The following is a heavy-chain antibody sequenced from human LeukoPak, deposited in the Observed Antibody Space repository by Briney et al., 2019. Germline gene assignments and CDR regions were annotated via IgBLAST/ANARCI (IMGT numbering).Heavy chain of an antibody. CDR3: ARDKIDGDSFFVY. CDR2: IKQDGSQK. CDR1: GFAFTNYW. V-gene: IGHV3-7*01. D-gene: IGHD4-17*01. Sequence: GGSLRLSCAASGFAFTNYWMSWVRQAPGKGLEWVANIKQDGSQKYYVDSVKGRFTISRDNAKNSVYLQMNSLSAENTAVYYCARDKIDGDSFFVYWGQGTLVTVSS. J-gene: IGHJ4*02.